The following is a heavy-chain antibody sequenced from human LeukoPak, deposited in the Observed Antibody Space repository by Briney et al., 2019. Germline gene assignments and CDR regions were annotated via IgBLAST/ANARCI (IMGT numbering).Heavy chain of an antibody. D-gene: IGHD6-6*01. CDR2: IGTAGDT. J-gene: IGHJ6*03. Sequence: GGSLRLSCAASGFTFSSYDMHWVRQATGKGLEWVSAIGTAGDTYYPGSVKGRFTISRENAKNSLYLQMNSLRAGDTAVYYCARARAPKNYYYMDVWGKGTTVTVSS. CDR1: GFTFSSYD. CDR3: ARARAPKNYYYMDV. V-gene: IGHV3-13*01.